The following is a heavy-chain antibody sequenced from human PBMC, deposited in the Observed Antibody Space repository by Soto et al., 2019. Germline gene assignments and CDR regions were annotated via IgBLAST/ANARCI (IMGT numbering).Heavy chain of an antibody. CDR3: ARAKIAGVVVITPGGWFDP. V-gene: IGHV1-69*13. J-gene: IGHJ5*02. D-gene: IGHD3-22*01. CDR2: IIPIFGTA. CDR1: GGTFSSYA. Sequence: GASVKVSCKXSGGTFSSYAISWVRQAPGQGLEWMGGIIPIFGTANYAQKFQGRVTITADESTSTAYMELSSLRSEDTAVYYCARAKIAGVVVITPGGWFDPWGQGTLVTVSS.